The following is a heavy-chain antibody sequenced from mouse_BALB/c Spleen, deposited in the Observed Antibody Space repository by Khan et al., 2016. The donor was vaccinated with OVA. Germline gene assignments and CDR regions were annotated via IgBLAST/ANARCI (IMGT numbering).Heavy chain of an antibody. Sequence: VQLKQSGPELVKPGASVKMSCKASGYTFTNYVLHWVKQKPGTGLECLGYINPYNGGTKYNEKFKGKATLASDKSSITDYMELSSLTSEDSAVYYCARGNWQSYYFDYWGQGTTLTLSS. J-gene: IGHJ2*01. CDR3: ARGNWQSYYFDY. D-gene: IGHD4-1*01. CDR2: INPYNGGT. V-gene: IGHV1S136*01. CDR1: GYTFTNYV.